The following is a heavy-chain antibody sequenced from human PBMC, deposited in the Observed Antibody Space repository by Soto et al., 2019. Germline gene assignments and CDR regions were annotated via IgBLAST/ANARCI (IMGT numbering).Heavy chain of an antibody. J-gene: IGHJ4*02. CDR1: GDSISSFY. V-gene: IGHV4-4*07. D-gene: IGHD1-26*01. CDR3: VRVGSGSYFDN. CDR2: IYSSGST. Sequence: PSETLSLTCTVSGDSISSFYWSWIRQPAGKGLEWIGRIYSSGSTNYNPSLKSRVIMSFDTSKNQFSLKLSSVTAADTAVYYCVRVGSGSYFDNWGQGTLVTVSS.